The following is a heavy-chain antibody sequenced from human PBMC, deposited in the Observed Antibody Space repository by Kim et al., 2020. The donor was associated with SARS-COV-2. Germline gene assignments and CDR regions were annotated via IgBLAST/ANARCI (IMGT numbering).Heavy chain of an antibody. V-gene: IGHV4-31*03. CDR1: GGSISSGGYY. D-gene: IGHD6-13*01. J-gene: IGHJ6*02. CDR3: ARDTAPRHSSSHVLNYGMDV. CDR2: IYYSGST. Sequence: SETLSLTCTVSGGSISSGGYYWSWIRQHPGKGLEWIGYIYYSGSTYYNPSLKSRVTISVDTSKNQFSLKLSSVTAADTAVYYCARDTAPRHSSSHVLNYGMDVWGQGTTVTVSS.